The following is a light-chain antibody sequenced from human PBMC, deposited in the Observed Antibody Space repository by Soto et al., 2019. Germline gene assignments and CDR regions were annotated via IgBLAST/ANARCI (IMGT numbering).Light chain of an antibody. Sequence: DIVMTQSPLSLPVTPGEPASISCRSSQSLLHSNGYNYLDWYLQKPGQSPQLLIYLGSNRASGVPDRFSGSGSGTDFKLKISRVEAEDVGVYYCMQDLQTPRVMFGQGTRLEIK. V-gene: IGKV2-28*01. CDR3: MQDLQTPRVM. J-gene: IGKJ5*01. CDR1: QSLLHSNGYNY. CDR2: LGS.